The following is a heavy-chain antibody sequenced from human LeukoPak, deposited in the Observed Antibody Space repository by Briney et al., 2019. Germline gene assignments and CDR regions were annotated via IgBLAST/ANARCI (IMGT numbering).Heavy chain of an antibody. D-gene: IGHD3-10*01. CDR1: GFTFSSYA. V-gene: IGHV3-23*01. Sequence: GGSLRLSCAASGFTFSSYAMSWVRQAPGKGLEWASAISGSGGSTYYADSVKGRFTISRDNSKNTLYLQMNSLRAEDTAVYYCAKQEMVRGGGFDYWGQGTLVTVSS. CDR3: AKQEMVRGGGFDY. CDR2: ISGSGGST. J-gene: IGHJ4*02.